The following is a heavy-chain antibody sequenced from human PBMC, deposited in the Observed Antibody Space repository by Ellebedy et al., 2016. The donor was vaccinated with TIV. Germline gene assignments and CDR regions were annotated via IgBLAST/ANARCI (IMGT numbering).Heavy chain of an antibody. J-gene: IGHJ5*02. D-gene: IGHD2-2*01. Sequence: SLKISCTASGFTFDDYAMHWVRQAPGKGLEWVSGISWNSGTIVYADSVKGRFTISRDNAKNSLILQMNSLRAEDTAFYYCAKGLSTSLRLAWFDPWGQGTLVTVSS. CDR3: AKGLSTSLRLAWFDP. CDR2: ISWNSGTI. V-gene: IGHV3-9*01. CDR1: GFTFDDYA.